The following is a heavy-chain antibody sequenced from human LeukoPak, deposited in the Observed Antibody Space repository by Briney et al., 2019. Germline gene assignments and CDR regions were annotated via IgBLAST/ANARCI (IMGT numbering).Heavy chain of an antibody. V-gene: IGHV3-66*01. CDR2: IYSGGST. D-gene: IGHD3-10*01. CDR1: GFTVSSNY. J-gene: IGHJ4*02. Sequence: GGSLRLSCAASGFTVSSNYMSWVRQAPGKGLEWVSVIYSGGSTYYADSVKGRFTVSRDNSKSTLYLQMSSLRAEDTAIYYCVRVFGSGSGKYYADYWGQGTLVTVSS. CDR3: VRVFGSGSGKYYADY.